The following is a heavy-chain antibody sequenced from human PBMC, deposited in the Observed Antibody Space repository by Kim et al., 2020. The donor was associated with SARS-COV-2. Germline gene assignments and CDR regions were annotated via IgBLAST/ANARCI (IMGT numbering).Heavy chain of an antibody. V-gene: IGHV4-59*01. CDR3: ARTTDSNGFYARFDY. J-gene: IGHJ4*02. D-gene: IGHD4-4*01. Sequence: SETLSLTCTISGATITSNYWSWIRQPPGKRLEWIGYVYYSGSSKYNPSLESRVTISVNTPRNQFSLKLTSVTAADTAFYYCARTTDSNGFYARFDYWGQG. CDR1: GATITSNY. CDR2: VYYSGSS.